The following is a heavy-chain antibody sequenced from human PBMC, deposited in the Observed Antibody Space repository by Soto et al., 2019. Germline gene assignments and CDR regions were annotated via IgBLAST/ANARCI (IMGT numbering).Heavy chain of an antibody. CDR3: ARGSGYDSFDF. Sequence: PSETLSLTISVSGVTMSDGGYSWSWIRQSPWKGLQSLRSISHHDPNYYNPSFKSRVSLSVYRTRNHLSLSLSYMTAADKAVYYCARGSGYDSFDFWGQGIQVTVS. D-gene: IGHD3-22*01. CDR2: ISHHDPN. J-gene: IGHJ4*02. CDR1: GVTMSDGGYS. V-gene: IGHV4-30-2*06.